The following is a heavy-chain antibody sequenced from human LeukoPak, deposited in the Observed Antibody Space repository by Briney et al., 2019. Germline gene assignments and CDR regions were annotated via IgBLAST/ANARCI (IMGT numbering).Heavy chain of an antibody. CDR2: ISSSSSYI. CDR1: GFTFSSYS. V-gene: IGHV3-21*01. D-gene: IGHD3-10*01. J-gene: IGHJ4*02. Sequence: GGSLRLSCAASGFTFSSYSMNWVRQAPGKGLEWVSSISSSSSYIYYVDSVKGRFTISRDNAKNSLYLQMNSLRAEDTAVYYCARGPAMVRGVRSDYWGQGTLVTVSS. CDR3: ARGPAMVRGVRSDY.